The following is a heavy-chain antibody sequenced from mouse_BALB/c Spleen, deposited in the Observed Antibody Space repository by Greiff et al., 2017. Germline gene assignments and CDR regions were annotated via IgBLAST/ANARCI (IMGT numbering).Heavy chain of an antibody. D-gene: IGHD1-1*01. CDR3: ARSGIIYYGSSYGFAY. V-gene: IGHV3-2*02. CDR2: ISYSGST. Sequence: VQLQQSGPGLVKPSQSLSLTCTVTGYSITSDYAWNWIRQFPGNKLEWMGYISYSGSTSYNPSLKSRISITRDTSKNQFFLQLNSVTTEDTATYYCARSGIIYYGSSYGFAYWGQGTLVTVSA. J-gene: IGHJ3*01. CDR1: GYSITSDYA.